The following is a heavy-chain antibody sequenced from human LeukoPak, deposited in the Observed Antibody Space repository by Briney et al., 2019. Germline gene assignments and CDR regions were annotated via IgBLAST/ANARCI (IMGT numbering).Heavy chain of an antibody. CDR3: ARSITMVRGAIRGGYYYGMDV. J-gene: IGHJ6*04. Sequence: SVKVSCKASGGTFSSYAISWVRQAPGQGVEWMGGIIPIFGTANYAQKFQGRVTITADESTSTAYMELSSLRSEDTAVYYCARSITMVRGAIRGGYYYGMDVWGKGTTVTVSS. CDR1: GGTFSSYA. D-gene: IGHD3-10*01. V-gene: IGHV1-69*13. CDR2: IIPIFGTA.